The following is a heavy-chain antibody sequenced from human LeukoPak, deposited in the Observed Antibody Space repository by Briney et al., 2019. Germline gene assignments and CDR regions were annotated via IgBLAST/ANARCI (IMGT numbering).Heavy chain of an antibody. CDR2: IFSSGST. D-gene: IGHD1-14*01. Sequence: PSETLSLTCTVSGGSISSYYWSWIRQPAGKGLEWIGRIFSSGSTNYNPSLKTRVTMSVDTSNNQFSLRLSSVTAADTAVYYCARDRGTTFDYWGQGTLVTVSS. V-gene: IGHV4-4*07. J-gene: IGHJ4*02. CDR3: ARDRGTTFDY. CDR1: GGSISSYY.